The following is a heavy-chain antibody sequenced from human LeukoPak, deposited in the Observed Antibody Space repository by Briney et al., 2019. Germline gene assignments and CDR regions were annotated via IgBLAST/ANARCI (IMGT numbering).Heavy chain of an antibody. V-gene: IGHV3-23*01. J-gene: IGHJ4*02. D-gene: IGHD3-22*01. CDR2: ISGSGGST. Sequence: GGSLRLSCAASGFTFSTYTMSWVRQAPGKGLEWVSLISGSGGSTYYADSVKGRFTISRDNSKNTLYLQMNSLRVEDTAVYYCARRHDSSGYYYFDYWGQGTLVTVSS. CDR3: ARRHDSSGYYYFDY. CDR1: GFTFSTYT.